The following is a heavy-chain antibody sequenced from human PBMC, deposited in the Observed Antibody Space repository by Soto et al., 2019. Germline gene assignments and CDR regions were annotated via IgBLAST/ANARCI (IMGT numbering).Heavy chain of an antibody. CDR3: ASSVAVPGAHIAY. Sequence: QVQLQESGPGLVKPSETLSLTCSVSGGSISGSYWSWIRQSPGKGLEWLGYVYYTGSTNYSPSLRSRVSISVDTAKNEFSLRLSSVTAADTAVYFCASSVAVPGAHIAYWGQGTQVTVSS. CDR1: GGSISGSY. D-gene: IGHD6-19*01. V-gene: IGHV4-59*01. CDR2: VYYTGST. J-gene: IGHJ4*02.